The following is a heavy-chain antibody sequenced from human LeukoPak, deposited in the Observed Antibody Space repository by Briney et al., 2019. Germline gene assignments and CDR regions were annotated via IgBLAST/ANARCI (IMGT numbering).Heavy chain of an antibody. CDR1: GFTFSSYA. Sequence: GGSLRLSCAASGFTFSSYAMSWVRQAPGKGLEWVSYISSSGSTIYYADSVKGRFTISRDNAKNSLYLQMNSLRAEDTAVYYCARAESSSWYSNYYYYYYMDVWGKGTTVTVSS. CDR2: ISSSGSTI. V-gene: IGHV3-48*04. J-gene: IGHJ6*03. CDR3: ARAESSSWYSNYYYYYYMDV. D-gene: IGHD6-13*01.